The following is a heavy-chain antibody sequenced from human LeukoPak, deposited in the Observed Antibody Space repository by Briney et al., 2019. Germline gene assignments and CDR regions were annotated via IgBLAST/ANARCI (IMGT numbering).Heavy chain of an antibody. CDR1: GFTFSNAW. CDR3: TTDDIAVAGTVDY. D-gene: IGHD6-19*01. J-gene: IGHJ4*02. Sequence: GGSLRLSCAASGFTFSNAWMSWVRQAPGKGLEWVGRIKSKTDGGTTDYAASVKGRLTISRDDSKNTLYLQMNSLKTEDTAVYYCTTDDIAVAGTVDYWDQGTLVTVSS. CDR2: IKSKTDGGTT. V-gene: IGHV3-15*01.